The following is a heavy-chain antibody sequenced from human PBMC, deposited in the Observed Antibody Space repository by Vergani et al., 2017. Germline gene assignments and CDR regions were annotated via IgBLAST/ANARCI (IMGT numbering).Heavy chain of an antibody. CDR2: IGSSGPYI. CDR1: GFTFSDFS. V-gene: IGHV3-21*02. CDR3: VKDNDYDADGPFDL. Sequence: EVQLVESGGGLVQPGRSLRLSCAASGFTFSDFSMSWVRQAPGKGLEWVAFIGSSGPYINYADSVKGRFIISRDNAKKAVFLQMNNLRHEDTALYFCVKDNDYDADGPFDLWGRGTLVTVSS. J-gene: IGHJ2*01. D-gene: IGHD3-16*01.